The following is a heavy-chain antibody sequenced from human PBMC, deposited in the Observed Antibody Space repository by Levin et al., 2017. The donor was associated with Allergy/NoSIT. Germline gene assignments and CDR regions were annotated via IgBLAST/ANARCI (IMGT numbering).Heavy chain of an antibody. CDR3: ARDQRYSSSFQFDNWFDP. D-gene: IGHD6-6*01. CDR2: ISSSSSYI. CDR1: GFTFSSYS. J-gene: IGHJ5*02. Sequence: GGSLRLSCAASGFTFSSYSMNWVRQAPGKGLEWVSSISSSSSYIYYADSVKGRFTISRDNAKNSLYLQMNSLRAEDTAVYYCARDQRYSSSFQFDNWFDPWGQGTLVTVSS. V-gene: IGHV3-21*01.